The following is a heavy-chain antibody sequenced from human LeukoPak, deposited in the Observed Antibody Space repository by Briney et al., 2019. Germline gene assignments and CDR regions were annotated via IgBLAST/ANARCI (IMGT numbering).Heavy chain of an antibody. CDR1: GFTFSDYY. V-gene: IGHV3-11*01. J-gene: IGHJ6*02. Sequence: KSGGSLRLSCAASGFTFSDYYMSWIRQAPGKGLEWVSYISSSGSTIYYADSVKGRFTISRDNAKNSLYLQMNSLRAEDTAVYYCARQRTPTYYYGMDVWGQGTTVTVSS. CDR3: ARQRTPTYYYGMDV. CDR2: ISSSGSTI.